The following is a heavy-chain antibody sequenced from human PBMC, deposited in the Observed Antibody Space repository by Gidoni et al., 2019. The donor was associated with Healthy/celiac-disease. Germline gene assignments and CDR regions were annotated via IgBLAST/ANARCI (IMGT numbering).Heavy chain of an antibody. CDR2: IYWNDDK. CDR1: GFSLSTSGVG. J-gene: IGHJ4*02. Sequence: QITLKESGPTLVKPTQTLTLTCTFSGFSLSTSGVGVGWIRQPPGKALEWLALIYWNDDKRYSPSLKSRLTITKDTSKNQVVLTMTNMDPVDTATYYCAHNKAPKIVGRSFGPIYFDYWGQGTLVTVSS. V-gene: IGHV2-5*01. D-gene: IGHD2-15*01. CDR3: AHNKAPKIVGRSFGPIYFDY.